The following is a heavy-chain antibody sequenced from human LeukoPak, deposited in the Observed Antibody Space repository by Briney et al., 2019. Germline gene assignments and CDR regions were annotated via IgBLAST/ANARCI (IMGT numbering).Heavy chain of an antibody. V-gene: IGHV3-30*18. CDR2: TSYDGSNK. D-gene: IGHD2-2*01. CDR3: AKNMLVVVPAAIGESYYYYGMDV. Sequence: GRSLRLSCAASGFTFSSYGMHWVRQAPGKGLEWVAVTSYDGSNKYYADSVKGRFTISRDNSKNTLYLQMNSLRAEDTAVYYCAKNMLVVVPAAIGESYYYYGMDVWGQGTTVTVSS. CDR1: GFTFSSYG. J-gene: IGHJ6*02.